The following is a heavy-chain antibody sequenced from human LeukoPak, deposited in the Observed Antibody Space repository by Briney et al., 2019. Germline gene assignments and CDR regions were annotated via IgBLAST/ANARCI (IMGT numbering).Heavy chain of an antibody. D-gene: IGHD3-10*01. V-gene: IGHV4-59*08. CDR3: ARFTPMVRGVNSYYFDY. Sequence: PSETLSLTCTVSGGSISSYYWSWIRQPPGKGLEWIGYIYYSGSTNYNPSLKGRVTISVDTSKNQFSLKLSSVTAADTAVYYCARFTPMVRGVNSYYFDYWGQGTLVTVSS. J-gene: IGHJ4*02. CDR2: IYYSGST. CDR1: GGSISSYY.